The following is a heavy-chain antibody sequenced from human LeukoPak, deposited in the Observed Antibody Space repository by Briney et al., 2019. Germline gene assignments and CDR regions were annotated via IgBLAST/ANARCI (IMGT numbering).Heavy chain of an antibody. CDR2: IRDDGTDK. V-gene: IGHV3-30*02. CDR1: GFSFSTYG. CDR3: LATAGVFAY. J-gene: IGHJ4*02. Sequence: LGGSLRLSCAASGFSFSTYGMHWVRQAPGKGLQWLAFIRDDGTDKYYADSVKGRFSISRDNSKNTLYLQMNRLRPEDTAVYYCLATAGVFAYWGQGTLVAVSS. D-gene: IGHD2-15*01.